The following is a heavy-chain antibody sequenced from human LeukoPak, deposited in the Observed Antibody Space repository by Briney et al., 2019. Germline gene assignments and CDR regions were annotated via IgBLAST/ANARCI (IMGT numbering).Heavy chain of an antibody. Sequence: SCKASGYTFTGYYMHWVRQAPGKGLEYVSSISSEGKTTYYADSVKGRFTISRDNSKNMLYLQMNSLRPEDTAVYYCVKDRWVDHWGQGTLVTVSS. J-gene: IGHJ5*02. CDR1: GYTFTGYY. CDR3: VKDRWVDH. CDR2: ISSEGKTT. V-gene: IGHV3-64D*06.